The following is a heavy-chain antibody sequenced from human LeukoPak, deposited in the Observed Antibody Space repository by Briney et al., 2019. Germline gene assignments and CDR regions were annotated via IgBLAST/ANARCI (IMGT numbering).Heavy chain of an antibody. J-gene: IGHJ4*02. CDR1: GFTFSSYG. V-gene: IGHV3-30*18. CDR3: AKDRSGFNDY. D-gene: IGHD3-3*01. Sequence: GGSLRLSCAASGFTFSSYGMHWVRQAPSKGLEWVAVISYDGSNKYYADSVKGRFTISRDNSKNTLYLQMNSLRAEDTAVYYCAKDRSGFNDYWGQGTLVTVSS. CDR2: ISYDGSNK.